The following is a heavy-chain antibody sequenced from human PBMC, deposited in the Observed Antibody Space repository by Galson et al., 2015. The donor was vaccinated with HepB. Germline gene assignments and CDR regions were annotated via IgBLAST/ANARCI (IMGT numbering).Heavy chain of an antibody. V-gene: IGHV3-30*03. Sequence: SLRLSCAASGFTFSSYGMHWVRQAPGKGLEWVAVISYDGSNKYYADSVKGRFTISRDNSKNTLYLQMNSLRAEDTAVYYCALGADYAFGYWGQGTLVTVSS. CDR2: ISYDGSNK. CDR3: ALGADYAFGY. J-gene: IGHJ4*02. D-gene: IGHD4-17*01. CDR1: GFTFSSYG.